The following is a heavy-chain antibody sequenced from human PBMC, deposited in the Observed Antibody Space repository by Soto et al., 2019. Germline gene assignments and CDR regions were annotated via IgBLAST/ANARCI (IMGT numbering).Heavy chain of an antibody. CDR2: ISAYNGNT. D-gene: IGHD1-1*01. J-gene: IGHJ4*02. V-gene: IGHV1-18*04. Sequence: ASVKVSCKASGYTFTSYGISWVRQAPGQGLEWMGWISAYNGNTNYAQKLQGRVTMTTDTYTSTAYMERRSLRSGETAVDYCARDLKNGAGDYWGQGTLVTVSS. CDR1: GYTFTSYG. CDR3: ARDLKNGAGDY.